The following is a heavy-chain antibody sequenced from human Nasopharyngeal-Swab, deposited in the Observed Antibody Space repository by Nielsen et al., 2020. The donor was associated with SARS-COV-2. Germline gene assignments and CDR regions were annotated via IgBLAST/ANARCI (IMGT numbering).Heavy chain of an antibody. CDR1: GFTFSSYW. V-gene: IGHV3-74*01. J-gene: IGHJ3*02. Sequence: GGSLRLSCAASGFTFSSYWMHWVRQAPGKGLVWVSRINSDGSSTSYADSVKGRFTISRDNAKNTLYLQMNSLRAEDTAVYYCVSGYYDSSGYYYVEDDAFDIWGQGTMVTVSS. D-gene: IGHD3-22*01. CDR2: INSDGSST. CDR3: VSGYYDSSGYYYVEDDAFDI.